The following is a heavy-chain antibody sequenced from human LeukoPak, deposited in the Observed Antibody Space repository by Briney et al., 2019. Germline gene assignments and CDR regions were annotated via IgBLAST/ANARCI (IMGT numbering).Heavy chain of an antibody. CDR1: GFTFSSYS. CDR2: IWYDGSNK. D-gene: IGHD2-15*01. CDR3: ARDTVRYCSGGSCSAPDY. Sequence: GSLRLSCAASGFTFSSYSMNWVRQAPGKGLEWVAVIWYDGSNKYYADSVKGRFTISRDNSKNTLYLQMNSLRAEDTAVYYCARDTVRYCSGGSCSAPDYWGQGTLVTVSS. V-gene: IGHV3-33*08. J-gene: IGHJ4*02.